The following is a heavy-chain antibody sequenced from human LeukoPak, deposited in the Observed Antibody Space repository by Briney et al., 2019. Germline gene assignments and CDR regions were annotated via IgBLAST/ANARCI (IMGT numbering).Heavy chain of an antibody. CDR1: GGSISSYY. CDR3: ARHSDYDFWSGYGKAGDAFDI. J-gene: IGHJ3*02. D-gene: IGHD3-3*01. CDR2: IYYSGST. Sequence: SETLSLTCTVSGGSISSYYWSWIRQPPGKGLEWIGYIYYSGSTNYNPSLKSRVTISVDTSKNQFSLKLSSVTAADTAVYYCARHSDYDFWSGYGKAGDAFDIWGQGTMVTVSS. V-gene: IGHV4-59*08.